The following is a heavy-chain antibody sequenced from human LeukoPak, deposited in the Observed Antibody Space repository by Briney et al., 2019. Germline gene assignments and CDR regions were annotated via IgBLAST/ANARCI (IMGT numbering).Heavy chain of an antibody. CDR1: GFTFSSYA. J-gene: IGHJ4*02. CDR3: AKLMGEGTAMVKSDY. Sequence: PGGSLRLSCAASGFTFSSYAMSWVRQAPGKGLEWVSAISGSGGSTYYADSVKGRFTISRDNSKNMLYLQMNSLRAEDTAVYYCAKLMGEGTAMVKSDYWGQGTLVTVSS. D-gene: IGHD5-18*01. V-gene: IGHV3-23*01. CDR2: ISGSGGST.